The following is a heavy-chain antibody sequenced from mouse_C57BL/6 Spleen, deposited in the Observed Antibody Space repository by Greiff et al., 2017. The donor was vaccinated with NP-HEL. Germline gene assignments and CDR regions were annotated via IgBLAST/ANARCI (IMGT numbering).Heavy chain of an antibody. V-gene: IGHV1-50*01. J-gene: IGHJ2*01. CDR1: GYTFTSYW. D-gene: IGHD1-1*01. CDR2: IDPSDSYT. Sequence: QVQLQQPGAELVKPGASVKLSCKASGYTFTSYWMQWVKQRPGQGLEWIGEIDPSDSYTNYNQKFKGKATLTVDTSSSTAYMQLSSLTSEDSAVYYCARSRTTVVAPYYFDYWGQGTTLTVSS. CDR3: ARSRTTVVAPYYFDY.